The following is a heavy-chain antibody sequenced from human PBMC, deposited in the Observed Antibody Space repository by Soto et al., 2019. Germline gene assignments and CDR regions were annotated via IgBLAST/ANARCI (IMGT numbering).Heavy chain of an antibody. Sequence: LSLTCNVSGFAISRGYYWSWVRQPPGRGLEWIGSIYPSVSSYHNPSLESRLTLSIDTSKNQFTLKLASVTAADTALYYCAREKVGTTFFDNWGQGTQVTVSS. V-gene: IGHV4-38-2*02. CDR3: AREKVGTTFFDN. J-gene: IGHJ4*02. D-gene: IGHD1-1*01. CDR1: GFAISRGYY. CDR2: IYPSVSS.